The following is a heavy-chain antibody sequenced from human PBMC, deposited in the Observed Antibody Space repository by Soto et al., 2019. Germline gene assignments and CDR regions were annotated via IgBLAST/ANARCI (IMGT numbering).Heavy chain of an antibody. CDR1: GFTFSSYA. V-gene: IGHV3-64*01. CDR3: ASNVVVVADDAFDI. CDR2: ISSNGGST. J-gene: IGHJ3*02. D-gene: IGHD2-15*01. Sequence: GGSLRLSCAASGFTFSSYAMHWVRQAPGKGLEYVSAISSNGGSTYYANSVKGRFTISRDNSKNTLYLQMGSLRAEDMAVYYCASNVVVVADDAFDIWGQGTMVTVSS.